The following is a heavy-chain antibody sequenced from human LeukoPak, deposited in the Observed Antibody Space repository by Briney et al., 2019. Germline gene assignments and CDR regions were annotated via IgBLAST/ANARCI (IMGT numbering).Heavy chain of an antibody. CDR3: ARVQGHPPNGFDV. V-gene: IGHV3-74*01. D-gene: IGHD2-8*01. Sequence: PTGGSLRLSCAASGFTFSSYWMHWVRQAPGKGLVWVSRINSDASSTSYADSVKGRFTISRDNAKNTLYLQMNSLRAEDTAVYYCARVQGHPPNGFDVWGQGTMVTVSS. CDR2: INSDASST. J-gene: IGHJ3*01. CDR1: GFTFSSYW.